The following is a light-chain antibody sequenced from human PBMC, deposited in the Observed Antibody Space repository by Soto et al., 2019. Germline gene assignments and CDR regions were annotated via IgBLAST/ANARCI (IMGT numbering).Light chain of an antibody. Sequence: DIQMTQSPITLSASVGDRVTITCRASQSISSWLAWYQQKPGKAPKLLMYKASSLESGVPSRFSGSGSGTEFTLTISSLQPDDFATYYCQQYNNYSPWTFGQGTKVEIQ. V-gene: IGKV1-5*03. CDR3: QQYNNYSPWT. CDR1: QSISSW. J-gene: IGKJ1*01. CDR2: KAS.